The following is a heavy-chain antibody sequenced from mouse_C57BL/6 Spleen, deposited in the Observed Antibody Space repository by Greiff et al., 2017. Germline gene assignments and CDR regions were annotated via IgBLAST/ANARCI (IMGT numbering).Heavy chain of an antibody. CDR3: ARFLLRGNAMDD. CDR2: ISSGSSTI. V-gene: IGHV5-17*01. D-gene: IGHD1-1*01. CDR1: GFTFSDSG. Sequence: DVQLQESGGGLVKPGGSLKLSCAASGFTFSDSGMHWVRQAPEKGLEWVAYISSGSSTIYYADTVKGRFTISRDNAKNTLFLQMTSLRAEDTAMYYCARFLLRGNAMDDWGQGASVTVSS. J-gene: IGHJ4*01.